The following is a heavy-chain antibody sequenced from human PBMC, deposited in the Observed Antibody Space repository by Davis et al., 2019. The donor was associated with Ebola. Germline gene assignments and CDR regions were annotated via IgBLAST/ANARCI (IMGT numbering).Heavy chain of an antibody. Sequence: KFQGRVTITRDTSASTAYMELSSLRSEDTAVYYCARGWSYARWGQGTLVTVSS. J-gene: IGHJ4*02. D-gene: IGHD2-2*01. V-gene: IGHV1-3*01. CDR3: ARGWSYAR.